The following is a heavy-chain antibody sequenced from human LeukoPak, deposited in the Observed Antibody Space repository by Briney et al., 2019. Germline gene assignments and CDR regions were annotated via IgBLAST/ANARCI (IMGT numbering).Heavy chain of an antibody. CDR2: INHSGST. Sequence: SETLNLTCAASGDSFSGYYRSWIRQPPGKGLEWIGEINHSGSTNYNPSLKSRVTISVDASKNQFSLKLSSVTAADTAVYYCARHGYLLWFGELSLPFDYWGQGTLVTVSS. J-gene: IGHJ4*02. D-gene: IGHD3-10*01. V-gene: IGHV4-34*01. CDR3: ARHGYLLWFGELSLPFDY. CDR1: GDSFSGYY.